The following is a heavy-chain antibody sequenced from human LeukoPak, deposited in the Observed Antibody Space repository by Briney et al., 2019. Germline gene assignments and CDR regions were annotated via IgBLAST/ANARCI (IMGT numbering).Heavy chain of an antibody. Sequence: GGSLRLSCAASGFIFSRDSTNWVRQAPGKGLEWVAYINGGGSPIYYADSVRGRFTISRDNAKNSLYLQMNSLRAEDTAVYYCARDKYGSPGAFDIWGQGTMVTVSS. CDR3: ARDKYGSPGAFDI. CDR2: INGGGSPI. CDR1: GFIFSRDS. J-gene: IGHJ3*02. V-gene: IGHV3-48*01. D-gene: IGHD1-26*01.